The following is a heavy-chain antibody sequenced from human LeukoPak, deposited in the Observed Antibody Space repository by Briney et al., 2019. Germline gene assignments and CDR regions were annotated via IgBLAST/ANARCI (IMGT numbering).Heavy chain of an antibody. V-gene: IGHV3-21*01. CDR3: ARGDSGFVPNY. Sequence: GGSLRLSCAASGFTFNNYSLNWVRQAAGKGLEWVSSISSSSNYIYYADSMKGRFTISRDNAKNSLYLQMNSLRAEDTAVYYCARGDSGFVPNYWGQGTLVTVSS. CDR2: ISSSSNYI. J-gene: IGHJ4*02. D-gene: IGHD6-25*01. CDR1: GFTFNNYS.